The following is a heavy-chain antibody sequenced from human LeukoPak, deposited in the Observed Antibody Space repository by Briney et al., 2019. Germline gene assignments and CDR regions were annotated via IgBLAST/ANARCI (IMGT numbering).Heavy chain of an antibody. J-gene: IGHJ4*02. V-gene: IGHV6-1*01. CDR2: TYYRSKWYY. CDR1: GDSVSSNSAA. Sequence: SQTLSLTCALSGDSVSSNSAAWNWIRQSPSGGLEWLGRTYYRSKWYYDYAVSVTSRITINPDTSKNQFSLHLNSVTPEDTAVYYCARERSSSFDHWGQGTLVTVSS. D-gene: IGHD3-10*01. CDR3: ARERSSSFDH.